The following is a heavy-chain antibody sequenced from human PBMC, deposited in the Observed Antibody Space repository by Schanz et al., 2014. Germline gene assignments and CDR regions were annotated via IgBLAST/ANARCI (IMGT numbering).Heavy chain of an antibody. V-gene: IGHV3-74*02. CDR2: IISDGSVT. Sequence: EVQLVESGGGLVQPGGSLRLSCAASGFTFSNYWMHWVRQAPGKGLVWVSRIISDGSVTNYADSVKGRFTVSRDNSKNTLYLQMNSLRAEDTAVYYCARAQEHNTDYTSSRLFDYWGQGTLVTVSS. CDR3: ARAQEHNTDYTSSRLFDY. J-gene: IGHJ4*02. CDR1: GFTFSNYW. D-gene: IGHD6-13*01.